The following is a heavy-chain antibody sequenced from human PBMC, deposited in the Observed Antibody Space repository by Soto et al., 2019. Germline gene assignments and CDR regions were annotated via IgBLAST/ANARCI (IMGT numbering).Heavy chain of an antibody. D-gene: IGHD6-13*01. Sequence: QVQLQESGPGLVMPSETLSLTCTVSGDSISGSPYYWGWIRQPPGKRLEWIGSIFYDGYTVYTPSLQSRVTISVDTSKNQFSLKLTSVAAADTATYFCARLQTAVPHYWGQGILVTVSS. V-gene: IGHV4-39*01. J-gene: IGHJ4*02. CDR1: GDSISGSPYY. CDR2: IFYDGYT. CDR3: ARLQTAVPHY.